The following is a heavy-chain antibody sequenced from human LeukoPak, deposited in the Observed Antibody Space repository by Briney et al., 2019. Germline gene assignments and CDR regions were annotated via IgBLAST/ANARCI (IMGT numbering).Heavy chain of an antibody. D-gene: IGHD2-15*01. V-gene: IGHV3-7*01. Sequence: GGSLRLSCAASGFTFSSFAMTWVRQAPGKGLEWVANIKQDGSEKYYVDSVKGRFTISRDNAENSLYLQMNSLRAEDTAVYYCARERVVTRYFDYWGQGTLVTVSS. CDR2: IKQDGSEK. J-gene: IGHJ4*02. CDR1: GFTFSSFA. CDR3: ARERVVTRYFDY.